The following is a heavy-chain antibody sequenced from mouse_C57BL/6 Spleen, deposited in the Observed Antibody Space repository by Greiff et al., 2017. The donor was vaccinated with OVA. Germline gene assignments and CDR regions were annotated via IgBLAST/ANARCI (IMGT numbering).Heavy chain of an antibody. D-gene: IGHD3-2*01. V-gene: IGHV1-74*01. CDR1: GYTFTSYW. CDR2: IHPSDSDT. J-gene: IGHJ2*01. Sequence: QVQLQQPGAELVKPGASVKVSCKASGYTFTSYWMHWVKQRPGQGLEWIGRIHPSDSDTNYNQKFKGKATLTVDKSSSTAYLQLRFLTSWYSAVYYCSLPFFDSSAYWGQGTPLTVSS. CDR3: SLPFFDSSAY.